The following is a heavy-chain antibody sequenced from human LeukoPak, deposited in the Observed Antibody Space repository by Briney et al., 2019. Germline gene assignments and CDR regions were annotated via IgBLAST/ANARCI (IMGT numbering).Heavy chain of an antibody. V-gene: IGHV3-21*01. Sequence: PGGSLRLSCAASGFTFSSYSMNWVRQAPGKGLEWVSSISSSSSYIYYADSVKGRFTISRDNAKNSLYLQMNSLRAEDTAVYYCARDLVDSGHMDVWGKGTTVTVSS. J-gene: IGHJ6*03. CDR1: GFTFSSYS. D-gene: IGHD3-10*01. CDR2: ISSSSSYI. CDR3: ARDLVDSGHMDV.